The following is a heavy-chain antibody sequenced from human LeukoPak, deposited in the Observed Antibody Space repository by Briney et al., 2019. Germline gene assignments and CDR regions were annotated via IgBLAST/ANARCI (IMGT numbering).Heavy chain of an antibody. J-gene: IGHJ4*02. V-gene: IGHV1-46*01. D-gene: IGHD3-16*01. CDR2: INPSGGST. Sequence: GASVKVSCKASGYTFTSYAMHWVRQAPGQGLEWMGIINPSGGSTSYAQKFQGRVTMTRDTSTSTVYVELSSLRSEDTAVYYCARASLGDLFYSDFWGQGTLVTVSS. CDR1: GYTFTSYA. CDR3: ARASLGDLFYSDF.